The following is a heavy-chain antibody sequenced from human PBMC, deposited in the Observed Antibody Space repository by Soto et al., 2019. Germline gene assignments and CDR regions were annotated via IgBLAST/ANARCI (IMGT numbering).Heavy chain of an antibody. CDR1: GGTFSSYA. CDR2: IIPLFGTA. CDR3: AREHGVAVAGSADY. Sequence: QVQLVQSGAEVKKPGSSVKVSCKASGGTFSSYAISWVRQAPGQGLEWMGGIIPLFGTANYAQKLQGRVTIKEDEYKSREYMELSRLRSEDTAVYYCAREHGVAVAGSADYWGQGTLVTVSS. V-gene: IGHV1-69*01. D-gene: IGHD6-19*01. J-gene: IGHJ4*02.